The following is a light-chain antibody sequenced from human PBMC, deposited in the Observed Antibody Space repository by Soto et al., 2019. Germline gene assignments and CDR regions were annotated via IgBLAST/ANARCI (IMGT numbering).Light chain of an antibody. CDR1: QSVSNY. J-gene: IGKJ2*01. CDR3: QQRGDRPRT. Sequence: EIVLTQSPAALSLSPGERATLSCRASQSVSNYLAWYQQRPGRAPRLLIYDASHRATGIPARFSGSGSGTDFTLTINSLEPEDFAVYYCQQRGDRPRTFGQGTQLEIK. CDR2: DAS. V-gene: IGKV3-11*01.